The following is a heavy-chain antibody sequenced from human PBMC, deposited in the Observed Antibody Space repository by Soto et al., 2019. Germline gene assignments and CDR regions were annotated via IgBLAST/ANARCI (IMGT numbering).Heavy chain of an antibody. CDR1: GFTFSSYG. V-gene: IGHV3-30*18. CDR2: ISYDGSNK. J-gene: IGHJ6*02. CDR3: AKALLLGGYYYYGMDV. D-gene: IGHD2-15*01. Sequence: GGSLRLSCAASGFTFSSYGMHWVRQAPGKGLEWVAVISYDGSNKYYADSVKGRFTISRDNSKNTLYLQMNSLRAEDTAVYYCAKALLLGGYYYYGMDVWGQGTTVTVSS.